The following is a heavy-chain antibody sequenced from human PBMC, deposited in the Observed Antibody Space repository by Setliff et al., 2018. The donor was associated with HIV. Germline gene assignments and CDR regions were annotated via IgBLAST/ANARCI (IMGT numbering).Heavy chain of an antibody. CDR2: IYYSGST. J-gene: IGHJ4*02. Sequence: SETLSLTCTVSGGSMSSYYWSWIRQPPGKGLVWIGYIYYSGSTNYNPSLKSRVTISVDTSKNQFSLKLSSVTAADTAVYYCARAEGDAYNSLPYFDSWGPGALVTVSS. CDR1: GGSMSSYY. V-gene: IGHV4-59*01. CDR3: ARAEGDAYNSLPYFDS. D-gene: IGHD1-1*01.